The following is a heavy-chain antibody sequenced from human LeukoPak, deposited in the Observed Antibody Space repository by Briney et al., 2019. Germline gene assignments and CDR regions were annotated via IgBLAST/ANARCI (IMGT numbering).Heavy chain of an antibody. D-gene: IGHD2-15*01. Sequence: ASVKVSCKASGYTFTGYYMHWIRQAPGQGLEWMGWISPYTGGTNYAQKFQGRVTMTRDTSISTAYMELSRVTSDDTAVYYCARPYCTGSSCHDFFDYWGQGTLVTVSS. CDR3: ARPYCTGSSCHDFFDY. V-gene: IGHV1-2*02. J-gene: IGHJ4*02. CDR1: GYTFTGYY. CDR2: ISPYTGGT.